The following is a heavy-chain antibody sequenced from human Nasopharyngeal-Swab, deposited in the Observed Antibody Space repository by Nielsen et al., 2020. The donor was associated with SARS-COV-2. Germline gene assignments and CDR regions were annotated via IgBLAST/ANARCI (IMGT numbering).Heavy chain of an antibody. CDR3: ARLPRNNWRLDS. CDR2: IKEDGSEK. J-gene: IGHJ4*02. V-gene: IGHV3-7*03. Sequence: GESLKISCAASGFTFGNYWMSWVRQARGKRLEWVANIKEDGSEKDYVDSGKGRFTISRDNIKNSLYLQMNSLRVEDTAVYFCARLPRNNWRLDSWGQGILVTVSS. D-gene: IGHD1-20*01. CDR1: GFTFGNYW.